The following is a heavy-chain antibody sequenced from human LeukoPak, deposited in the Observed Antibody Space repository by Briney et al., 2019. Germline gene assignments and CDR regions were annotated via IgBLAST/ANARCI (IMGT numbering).Heavy chain of an antibody. CDR1: GFPFSAYD. V-gene: IGHV3-30*18. J-gene: IGHJ4*02. CDR3: AKGLGTGSVLARPLHY. Sequence: GGSLRLSCAASGFPFSAYDMHWVRQAPDKGLQWVAVISSDGYRTDYPDSVRGRFTISRDNFKNTVDLQMISVTAEDTAMYFCAKGLGTGSVLARPLHYWGQGTLVTVSS. CDR2: ISSDGYRT. D-gene: IGHD3-10*01.